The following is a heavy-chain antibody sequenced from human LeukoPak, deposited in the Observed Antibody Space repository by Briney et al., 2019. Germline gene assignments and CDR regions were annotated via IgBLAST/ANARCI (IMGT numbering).Heavy chain of an antibody. J-gene: IGHJ3*02. CDR1: GFTFSSYG. CDR2: IWYDGSNK. D-gene: IGHD6-19*01. CDR3: ARDLSSSGAFDI. Sequence: GGSLRLSCAASGFTFSSYGMPWVRQAPGKGLEWVAVIWYDGSNKYCADSVKGRFTISRDNSKNTLYLQMNSLRAEDTAVYYCARDLSSSGAFDIWGQGTMVTVSS. V-gene: IGHV3-33*01.